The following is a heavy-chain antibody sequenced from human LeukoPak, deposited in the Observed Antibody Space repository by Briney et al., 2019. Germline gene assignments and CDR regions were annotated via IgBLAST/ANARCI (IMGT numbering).Heavy chain of an antibody. CDR1: GGTFSSYA. Sequence: SVKVSCKASGGTFSSYAISWVRQAPGQGLEWMGGIIPIFGTANYAQKFQGRVTITADESTSTVYMELSSLRSEDTAMYYCARDQGDSSAPAFDIWGQGTMVTVSS. J-gene: IGHJ3*02. V-gene: IGHV1-69*13. CDR2: IIPIFGTA. CDR3: ARDQGDSSAPAFDI. D-gene: IGHD3-22*01.